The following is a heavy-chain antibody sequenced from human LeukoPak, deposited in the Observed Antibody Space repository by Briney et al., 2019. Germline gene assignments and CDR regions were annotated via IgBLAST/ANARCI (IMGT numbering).Heavy chain of an antibody. D-gene: IGHD3-10*01. Sequence: GGSLRLSCAASGFTFSSYAMSWVRQAPGKGLEWVSAISGSGGSTYYADSVKGRFTISRDNSKNTLYLQMNSLRAEDTAVYYCARDSVPNRVRGVIITSPLDYWGQGTLVTVSS. J-gene: IGHJ4*02. CDR1: GFTFSSYA. V-gene: IGHV3-23*01. CDR2: ISGSGGST. CDR3: ARDSVPNRVRGVIITSPLDY.